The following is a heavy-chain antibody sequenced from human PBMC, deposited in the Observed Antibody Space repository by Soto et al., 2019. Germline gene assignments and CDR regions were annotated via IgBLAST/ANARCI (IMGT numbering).Heavy chain of an antibody. CDR3: ARRRGYQLPHDAFPN. D-gene: IGHD2-2*01. V-gene: IGHV5-10-1*01. Sequence: GESLKISGKGSGYSFTSYWISCERQMPGKGLERMGRIVPSDSYTNYSPSFQGHVTISADKSISTAYLQWSSLKASDTAMYYCARRRGYQLPHDAFPNWCQRTMGTLSS. CDR2: IVPSDSYT. J-gene: IGHJ3*02. CDR1: GYSFTSYW.